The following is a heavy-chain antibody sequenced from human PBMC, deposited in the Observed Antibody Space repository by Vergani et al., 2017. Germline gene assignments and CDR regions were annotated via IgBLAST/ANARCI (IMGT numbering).Heavy chain of an antibody. V-gene: IGHV3-23*01. CDR3: AGPQGTRAYYYGGFDY. CDR2: ISSDGGST. Sequence: EVQLLESGGGLVQPGGSLRLSCAASGFTFSTYAMTWVRPAPGKGLEWVSTISSDGGSTYYADSVKGRFTISRDNSKNTLSLQMNSLTAEDTAIYYCAGPQGTRAYYYGGFDYWGQGILVTVSS. CDR1: GFTFSTYA. D-gene: IGHD3-22*01. J-gene: IGHJ4*02.